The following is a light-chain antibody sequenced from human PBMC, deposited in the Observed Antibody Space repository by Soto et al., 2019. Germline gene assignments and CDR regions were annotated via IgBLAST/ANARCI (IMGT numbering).Light chain of an antibody. V-gene: IGKV3-20*01. CDR1: QSVSSSN. J-gene: IGKJ4*01. Sequence: EIVLTQAPRTLSLSPGERATLSCRASQSVSSSNLAWYQQIPGQAPRLLIYGASSRATGVPDRFSGSGSATDFTLTISRLKPEDFAVYYCQQYSRSRLTFGGGTKVDIK. CDR2: GAS. CDR3: QQYSRSRLT.